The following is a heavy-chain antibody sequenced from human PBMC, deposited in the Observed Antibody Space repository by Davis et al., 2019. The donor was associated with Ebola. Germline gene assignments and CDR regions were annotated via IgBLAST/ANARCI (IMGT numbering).Heavy chain of an antibody. CDR1: GGTFSSYA. CDR2: IIPLFGTA. V-gene: IGHV1-69*13. CDR3: ARPGGYGDYNYYYGMDV. D-gene: IGHD4-17*01. J-gene: IGHJ6*02. Sequence: SAKVSCNASGGTFSSYAISCVRQAPGQGLEWMGGIIPLFGTANYAQKFQGRVTINAGASTSTEYMEVSSLRSDDTPVYYCARPGGYGDYNYYYGMDVWGQGTTVTVSS.